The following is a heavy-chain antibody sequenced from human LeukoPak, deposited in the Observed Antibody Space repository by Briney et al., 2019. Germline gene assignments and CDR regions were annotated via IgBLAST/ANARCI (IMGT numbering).Heavy chain of an antibody. J-gene: IGHJ4*02. CDR2: LYYTGST. V-gene: IGHV4-39*01. CDR1: VHSKRRSRDH. Sequence: SETLSLTCTVSVHSKRRSRDHCGWIRQPPGKGLEWIGSLYYTGSTYYNPSLESPVTISVCTSKNQSSLKGNSVNATVPKVFHCLRLVPATTYFDYWGQGTLVTVSS. D-gene: IGHD1-1*01. CDR3: LRLVPATTYFDY.